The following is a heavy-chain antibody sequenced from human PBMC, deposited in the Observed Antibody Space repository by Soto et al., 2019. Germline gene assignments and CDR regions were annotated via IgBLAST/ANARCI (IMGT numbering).Heavy chain of an antibody. V-gene: IGHV4-30-4*01. J-gene: IGHJ4*02. CDR3: ARVYGYSYSFDY. Sequence: QVQLQESGPGLVKPSQTLSLTCTVSGGSISSGDYYWRWIRQPPGKGLEWIGYIYYSGRTYYNPSLKSRVTISVDTSKNQFSLKLSSVTAADTAVYYCARVYGYSYSFDYWGQGTLVTVSS. D-gene: IGHD5-18*01. CDR2: IYYSGRT. CDR1: GGSISSGDYY.